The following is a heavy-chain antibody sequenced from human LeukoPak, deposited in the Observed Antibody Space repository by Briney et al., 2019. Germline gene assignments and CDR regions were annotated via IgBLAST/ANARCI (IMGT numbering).Heavy chain of an antibody. D-gene: IGHD6-19*01. Sequence: GGSLRLSCAASGFTFNSYTMNWVRQAPGKGLEWVATITSSGSYINYADSVKGRFTISRDNAKNSLYLQMSSLRAEDTAVYYCARDLSGWFGYYSDYWGQGTLVTVSS. CDR3: ARDLSGWFGYYSDY. V-gene: IGHV3-21*06. J-gene: IGHJ4*02. CDR1: GFTFNSYT. CDR2: ITSSGSYI.